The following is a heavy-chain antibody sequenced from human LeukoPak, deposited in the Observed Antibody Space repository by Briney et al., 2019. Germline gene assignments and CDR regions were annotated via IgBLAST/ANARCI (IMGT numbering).Heavy chain of an antibody. CDR1: GYTFTSYD. CDR3: ARDHYSNQDLGDAFDI. Sequence: ASVKFSCNASGYTFTSYDINWVRQATGQGLEWMGLMNPNSGNTGYAQKFQGRVTITRNTSIRTAYMELSSLRSEATAVYYCARDHYSNQDLGDAFDIWGQGTMVLVSS. J-gene: IGHJ3*02. V-gene: IGHV1-8*03. CDR2: MNPNSGNT. D-gene: IGHD4-11*01.